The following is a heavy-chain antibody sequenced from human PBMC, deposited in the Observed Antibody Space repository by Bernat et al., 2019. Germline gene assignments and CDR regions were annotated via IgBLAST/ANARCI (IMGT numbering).Heavy chain of an antibody. V-gene: IGHV1-2*06. CDR2: INPNGGGT. D-gene: IGHD3-3*01. CDR1: GYSFTDYY. Sequence: QVQLVQSGAEVKKPGASVKVSCKASGYSFTDYYIHWVRQAPGQGLEWMGRINPNGGGTDFAQRFQCSVNMTRDTSIRTAYMELSGVTSDDTAIYYCARYYDFWGGYDSWGQGTLVTVSS. CDR3: ARYYDFWGGYDS. J-gene: IGHJ4*02.